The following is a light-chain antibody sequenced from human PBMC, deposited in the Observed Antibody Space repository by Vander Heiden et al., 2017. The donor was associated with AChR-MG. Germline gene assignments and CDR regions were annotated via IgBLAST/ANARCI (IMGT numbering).Light chain of an antibody. CDR2: AAS. J-gene: IGKJ3*01. Sequence: AIRITQSPSSLSASTGDRVTITCRASQGISSYLAWYQQKPGKAPKLLIYAASTLQSGVPSRFSGSGYGTDFTLTISCLQSEDFATYYCQQYDSYSPLTFGPGTKVDIK. CDR1: QGISSY. V-gene: IGKV1-8*01. CDR3: QQYDSYSPLT.